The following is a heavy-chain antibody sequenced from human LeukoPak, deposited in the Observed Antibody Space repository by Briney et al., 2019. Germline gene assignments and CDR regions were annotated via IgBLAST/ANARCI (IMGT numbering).Heavy chain of an antibody. Sequence: GSLRLSCAASGFSFSSYWMTWIRQPPGKGLEWIGEINHSGSTNYNPSLKSRVTISVDTSKNQFSLKLSSVTAADTAVYYCARICSGGSCYPAPWGQGTLVTVSS. D-gene: IGHD2-15*01. CDR1: GFSFSSYW. CDR3: ARICSGGSCYPAP. V-gene: IGHV4-34*01. J-gene: IGHJ5*02. CDR2: INHSGST.